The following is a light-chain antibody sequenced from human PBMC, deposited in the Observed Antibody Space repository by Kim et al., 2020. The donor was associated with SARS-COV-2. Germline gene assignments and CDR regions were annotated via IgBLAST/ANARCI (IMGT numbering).Light chain of an antibody. CDR2: GAS. Sequence: SPGERSTRSCRASQAVSNTYLAWYQQKPGQAPRLLIYGASSRATGIPDRFSGSGSETDFPLTISRLETEDFAVYYCQYYGGSPLYNFGQGTKLEI. CDR1: QAVSNTY. J-gene: IGKJ2*01. V-gene: IGKV3-20*01. CDR3: QYYGGSPLYN.